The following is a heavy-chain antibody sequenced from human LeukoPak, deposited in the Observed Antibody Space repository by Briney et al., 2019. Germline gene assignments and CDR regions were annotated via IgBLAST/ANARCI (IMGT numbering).Heavy chain of an antibody. Sequence: SETLSLTCTVSGGSISSSSYYWDWLRQPQGQGLEWIATFCHGGSTYYNPSRKSLVTISVDTSKNQFSLKLSSVTAADTAVYYCARRYRSGWYVRYWGQGTLVTVSS. D-gene: IGHD6-19*01. V-gene: IGHV4-39*07. CDR3: ARRYRSGWYVRY. CDR1: GGSISSSSYY. CDR2: FCHGGST. J-gene: IGHJ4*02.